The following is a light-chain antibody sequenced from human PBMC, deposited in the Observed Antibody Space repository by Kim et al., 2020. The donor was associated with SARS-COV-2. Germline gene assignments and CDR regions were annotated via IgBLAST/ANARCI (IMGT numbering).Light chain of an antibody. Sequence: VALGQTVRITCQGDSLRSYYATWYQQKPGQAPILVIYGKNNRPSGIPDRFSGSSAGNTASLTITGTQAGDEADYYCNSRDSNDNVVFGGGTKVTVL. CDR2: GKN. CDR1: SLRSYY. CDR3: NSRDSNDNVV. J-gene: IGLJ2*01. V-gene: IGLV3-19*01.